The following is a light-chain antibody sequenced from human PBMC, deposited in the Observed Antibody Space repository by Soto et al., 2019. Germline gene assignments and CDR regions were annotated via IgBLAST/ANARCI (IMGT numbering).Light chain of an antibody. CDR3: HQDGSSPGT. V-gene: IGKV3-20*01. J-gene: IGKJ1*01. CDR2: GAS. CDR1: QSVTNNY. Sequence: EIVLTQSPGTLSSSPGGRATLSCRASQSVTNNYLAWYQQKRGQAPRLLIWGASIRAADLPDRFSGGGSETDFTLTISRLETEDFAVYYCHQDGSSPGTFGQGTKV.